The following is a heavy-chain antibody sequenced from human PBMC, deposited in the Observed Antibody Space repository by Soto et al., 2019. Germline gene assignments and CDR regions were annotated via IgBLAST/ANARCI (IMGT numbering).Heavy chain of an antibody. CDR2: IYSGGST. CDR1: GFTVSSNY. Sequence: GGSLRLSCAASGFTVSSNYMSWVRQAPGKGLEWVSVIYSGGSTYYADSVKGRFTISRDNSKNTLYLQMNSLRAEDTAVYYCARDSGYDNPDYGMVVWGQGITVTVSS. CDR3: ARDSGYDNPDYGMVV. J-gene: IGHJ6*02. V-gene: IGHV3-66*01. D-gene: IGHD5-12*01.